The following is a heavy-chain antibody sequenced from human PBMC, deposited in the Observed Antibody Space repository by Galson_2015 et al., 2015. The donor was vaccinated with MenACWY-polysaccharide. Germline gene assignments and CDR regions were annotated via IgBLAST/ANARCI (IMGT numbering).Heavy chain of an antibody. CDR3: ARFYDFWSGYYVDY. CDR1: GFSFRDYY. Sequence: SLRLSCAASGFSFRDYYMSWIRQAPGKGLEWVSYISGTSSTIHYSESVEGQFTISRDNAKNSLFLEMNSLRVEDTAVYFCARFYDFWSGYYVDYWCQGTVVTVSS. CDR2: ISGTSSTI. D-gene: IGHD3-3*01. V-gene: IGHV3-11*01. J-gene: IGHJ4*02.